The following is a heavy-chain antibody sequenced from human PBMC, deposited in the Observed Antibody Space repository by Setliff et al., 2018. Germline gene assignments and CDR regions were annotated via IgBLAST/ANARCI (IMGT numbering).Heavy chain of an antibody. CDR3: VTAQGAEHFDD. V-gene: IGHV1-8*01. D-gene: IGHD3-16*01. J-gene: IGHJ4*02. Sequence: ASVKVSCKTLGKSFTKYDFHWVRQATGQGLEWMGWMHPNSGNTGYAQKFQGRVTMTSNTAINTAYMELMRLTSEDTAVYYCVTAQGAEHFDDWGQGSLVTVSS. CDR1: GKSFTKYD. CDR2: MHPNSGNT.